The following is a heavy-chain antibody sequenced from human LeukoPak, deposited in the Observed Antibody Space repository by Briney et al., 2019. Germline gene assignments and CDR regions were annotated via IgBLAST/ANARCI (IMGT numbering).Heavy chain of an antibody. CDR3: ARAFVLLWSPRGHPEYGMDV. CDR2: IYSGGFT. Sequence: GGSLRLSCAASGFNITSNYMNWVRQAPGKGLEWVAIIYSGGFTYYRDSVKGRFTIYRDNSKNTVYLQMNSLRVEDTAVYYCARAFVLLWSPRGHPEYGMDVWGQGITVTVSS. V-gene: IGHV3-66*01. CDR1: GFNITSNY. J-gene: IGHJ6*02. D-gene: IGHD3-10*01.